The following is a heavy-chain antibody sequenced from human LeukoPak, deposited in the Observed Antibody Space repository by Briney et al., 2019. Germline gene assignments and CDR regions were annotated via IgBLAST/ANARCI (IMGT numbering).Heavy chain of an antibody. J-gene: IGHJ4*02. D-gene: IGHD3-22*01. Sequence: ASVKVSCKASGYTFTGYYMHWVRQAPGQGLEWMGWINPNSGGTNYAQKLQGRVTMTTDTSTSTAYMELRSLRSDDTAVYYCARVPITMIVVVITLPDYGGQGTLVTVSS. V-gene: IGHV1-2*02. CDR2: INPNSGGT. CDR1: GYTFTGYY. CDR3: ARVPITMIVVVITLPDY.